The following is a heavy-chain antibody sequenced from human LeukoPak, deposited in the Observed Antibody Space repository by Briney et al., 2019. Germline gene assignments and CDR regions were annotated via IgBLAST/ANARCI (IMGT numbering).Heavy chain of an antibody. Sequence: GRSLRLSCAASGFTFSSYAMHWVRQAPGKGLEWVAVISYDGSNKYYADSVKGRFTISRDNAKNSLYLQMNSLRAEDTAVYYCARVRGSGWYFDYWGQGALVTVSS. D-gene: IGHD6-19*01. V-gene: IGHV3-30-3*01. CDR1: GFTFSSYA. CDR3: ARVRGSGWYFDY. CDR2: ISYDGSNK. J-gene: IGHJ4*02.